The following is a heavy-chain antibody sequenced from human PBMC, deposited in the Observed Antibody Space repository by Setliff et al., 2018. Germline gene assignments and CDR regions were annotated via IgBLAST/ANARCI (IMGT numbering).Heavy chain of an antibody. D-gene: IGHD3-16*02. V-gene: IGHV4-59*12. CDR1: GGSISSYY. CDR2: IFYNGMA. Sequence: PSETLSLTCTVSGGSISSYYWSWIRQPPGKGLEWIGSIFYNGMAYYNPSLKSRLTISVDKSKSQFSLKLSSVTAADTAVYYCARTFGGVIVPLYYFDYWGQGTLVTVSS. CDR3: ARTFGGVIVPLYYFDY. J-gene: IGHJ4*02.